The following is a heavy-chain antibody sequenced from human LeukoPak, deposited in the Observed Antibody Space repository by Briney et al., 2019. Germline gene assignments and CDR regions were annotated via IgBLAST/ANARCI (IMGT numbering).Heavy chain of an antibody. CDR2: ISASGDST. J-gene: IGHJ1*01. V-gene: IGHV3-23*01. CDR3: AKGFNYGSGRFEYYQH. Sequence: PGGSRRLSCAASGFTFSNYVMSWVRQAPGKGLEWVSAISASGDSTFYADSVKGRFTISRDNSKNTLFLQMNTLRTTAVYYCAKGFNYGSGRFEYYQHWGQGTLVTVSS. CDR1: GFTFSNYV. D-gene: IGHD3-10*01.